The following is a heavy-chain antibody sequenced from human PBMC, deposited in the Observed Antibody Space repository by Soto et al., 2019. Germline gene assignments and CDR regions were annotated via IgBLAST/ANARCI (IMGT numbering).Heavy chain of an antibody. CDR1: GFAFGNYG. CDR3: AKNHLGKPFYYYYIMDA. CDR2: ISSDGTNK. D-gene: IGHD6-13*01. Sequence: QVQLEESGGGVVQPGRSLRLSCAASGFAFGNYGMHWVRQAPGKGLEWVVIISSDGTNKYYADSVKGRFTISRDNSQNTLFLQMNSLRADDTALYYCAKNHLGKPFYYYYIMDAWGQGTTVTVSS. V-gene: IGHV3-30*18. J-gene: IGHJ6*02.